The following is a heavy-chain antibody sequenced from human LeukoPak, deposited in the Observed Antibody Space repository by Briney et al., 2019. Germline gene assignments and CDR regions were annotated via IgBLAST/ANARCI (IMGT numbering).Heavy chain of an antibody. D-gene: IGHD2-15*01. V-gene: IGHV3-15*01. J-gene: IGHJ6*02. CDR1: GFTFSNAW. Sequence: GGSLRLSCAASGFTFSNAWMSWVRQAPGKGLEWVGRIKSKTDGGTTDYAAPVKGRFTISRDDSKNTLYLQMNSLKTEDTAVYYCTTVYCSGGSCYEYYYYGIDVWGQGTTVTVSS. CDR2: IKSKTDGGTT. CDR3: TTVYCSGGSCYEYYYYGIDV.